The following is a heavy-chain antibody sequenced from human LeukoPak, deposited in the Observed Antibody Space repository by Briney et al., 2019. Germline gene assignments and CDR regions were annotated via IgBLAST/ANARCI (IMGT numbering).Heavy chain of an antibody. D-gene: IGHD5-18*01. CDR1: GGSISSYY. Sequence: SETLSLTCTVSGGSISSYYWSWIRQPPGKGLEWVGYIYYSGSTNYNPSLKSRVTISVDTSKNQFSLKLSSVTAADTAVYYCARDALGYSYGPFDYWGQGTLVTVSS. V-gene: IGHV4-59*01. J-gene: IGHJ4*02. CDR3: ARDALGYSYGPFDY. CDR2: IYYSGST.